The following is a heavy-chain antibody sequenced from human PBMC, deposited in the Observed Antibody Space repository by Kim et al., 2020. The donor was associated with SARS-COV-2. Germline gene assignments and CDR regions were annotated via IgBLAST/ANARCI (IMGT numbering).Heavy chain of an antibody. Sequence: ASVKVSCKASGYTFTSYGISWVRQAPGQGLEWMGWISAYNGNTNYAQKLQGRVTMTTDTSTSTAYMELRSLRSDDTAVYYCARDSRGGSSSWGGYYYGMDVWGQGTTVTVSS. D-gene: IGHD6-13*01. CDR1: GYTFTSYG. CDR3: ARDSRGGSSSWGGYYYGMDV. V-gene: IGHV1-18*01. J-gene: IGHJ6*02. CDR2: ISAYNGNT.